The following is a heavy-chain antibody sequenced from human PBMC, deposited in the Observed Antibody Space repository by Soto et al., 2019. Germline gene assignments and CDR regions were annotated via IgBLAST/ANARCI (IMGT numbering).Heavy chain of an antibody. CDR1: GGSISSYY. CDR2: IYYSGST. D-gene: IGHD1-20*01. V-gene: IGHV4-59*08. CDR3: ARGYVVEGYNWNDYYYYGMDV. Sequence: SETLSLTCTVSGGSISSYYWSWIRQPPGKGLEWIGYIYYSGSTNYNPSLKSRVTISVDTSKNQFSLKLSSVTAADTAVYYCARGYVVEGYNWNDYYYYGMDVWGQGTTVTVSS. J-gene: IGHJ6*02.